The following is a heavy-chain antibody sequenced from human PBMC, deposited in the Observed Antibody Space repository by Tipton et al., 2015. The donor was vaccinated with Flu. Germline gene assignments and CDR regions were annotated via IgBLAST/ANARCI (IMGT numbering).Heavy chain of an antibody. CDR2: VYTNRNT. V-gene: IGHV4-4*02. CDR3: ARGDYGDYDHEADAFDL. Sequence: TLSLTCAVSGGSISSYNWWSWVRQPPGKGLEWIGHVYTNRNTNYNPSLESRVTISLDTSNNQFSLRLTSVTAADTSVYYCARGDYGDYDHEADAFDLWGRGTMVVVSS. D-gene: IGHD4-17*01. CDR1: GGSISSYNW. J-gene: IGHJ3*01.